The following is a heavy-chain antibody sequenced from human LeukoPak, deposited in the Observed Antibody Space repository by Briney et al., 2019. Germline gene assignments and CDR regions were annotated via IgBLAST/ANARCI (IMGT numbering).Heavy chain of an antibody. D-gene: IGHD4-17*01. J-gene: IGHJ1*01. CDR2: IYYSGST. Sequence: SETLSLTCTVSGGSISGYYWSWIRQPPGKGLEWIGYIYYSGSTNYNPSLKSRVTISVDTSKNQFSLKLSSVTAADTAVYYCARDGTKDGDSRDGYFQHWGQGTLVTVSS. CDR1: GGSISGYY. V-gene: IGHV4-59*01. CDR3: ARDGTKDGDSRDGYFQH.